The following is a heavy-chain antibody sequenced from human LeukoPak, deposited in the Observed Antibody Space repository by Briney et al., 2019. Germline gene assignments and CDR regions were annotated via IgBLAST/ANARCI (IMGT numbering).Heavy chain of an antibody. Sequence: PGGSLRLSCAASGFTFSTYGMQWVRQAPGKGLEWLSFIWFGGSSKHYADSVKGRFIISRDNSKSTLYLEMNSLRPEDTGVYYCAKDLPPTIMIAWGQGTLVTVSS. V-gene: IGHV3-30*02. CDR2: IWFGGSSK. D-gene: IGHD2-2*02. J-gene: IGHJ5*02. CDR3: AKDLPPTIMIA. CDR1: GFTFSTYG.